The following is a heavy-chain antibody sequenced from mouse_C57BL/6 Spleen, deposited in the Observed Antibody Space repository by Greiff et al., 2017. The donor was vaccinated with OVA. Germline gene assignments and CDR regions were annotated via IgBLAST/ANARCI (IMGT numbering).Heavy chain of an antibody. D-gene: IGHD4-1*01. CDR2: IYPRSGNT. CDR3: ARSLANWDDFDY. J-gene: IGHJ2*01. Sequence: VKLMESGAELARPGASVKLSCKASGYTFTSYGISWVKQRTGQGLEWIGEIYPRSGNTYYNEKFKGKATLTADKSSSTAYMELRSLTSEDSAVYFCARSLANWDDFDYWGQGTTLTVSS. CDR1: GYTFTSYG. V-gene: IGHV1-81*01.